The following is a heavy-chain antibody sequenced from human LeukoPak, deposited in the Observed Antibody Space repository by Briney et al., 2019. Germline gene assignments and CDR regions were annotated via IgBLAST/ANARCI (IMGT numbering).Heavy chain of an antibody. Sequence: VKGRFTISRDNSKNTLYLQMNSLRAEDTAVYYCAKGSSDNWNDYWGQGTLVTVSS. J-gene: IGHJ4*02. CDR3: AKGSSDNWNDY. V-gene: IGHV3-23*01. D-gene: IGHD1-20*01.